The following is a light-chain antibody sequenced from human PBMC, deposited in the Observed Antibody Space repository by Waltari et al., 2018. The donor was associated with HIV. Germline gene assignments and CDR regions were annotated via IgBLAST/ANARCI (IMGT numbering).Light chain of an antibody. CDR1: SSDVGRYNY. V-gene: IGLV2-14*03. J-gene: IGLJ3*02. Sequence: QSALTQPASVSGSPGQSITISCTGTSSDVGRYNYVSWYQQNPGKAPQLLISEVSDLPSGVSYRCAGSKAGNTASRTISGLQAEDEALYYCSSYTVTGTLNWVFGGGTKLTVL. CDR2: EVS. CDR3: SSYTVTGTLNWV.